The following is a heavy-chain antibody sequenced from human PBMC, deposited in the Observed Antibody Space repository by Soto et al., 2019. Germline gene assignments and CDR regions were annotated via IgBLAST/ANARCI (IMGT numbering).Heavy chain of an antibody. CDR3: ARETARAFDF. J-gene: IGHJ3*01. D-gene: IGHD1-1*01. CDR2: ISTYNGHT. CDR1: GYTFSNYA. V-gene: IGHV1-18*04. Sequence: QIQLVQSGAEVKKPGASVKVSCKTSGYTFSNYAITWVRQAPGQGLEWRGWISTYNGHTNYAQDLQDRVTMTTDTSTDTAYMELRSLRPDDTAIYYCARETARAFDFWGQGAMVTVSS.